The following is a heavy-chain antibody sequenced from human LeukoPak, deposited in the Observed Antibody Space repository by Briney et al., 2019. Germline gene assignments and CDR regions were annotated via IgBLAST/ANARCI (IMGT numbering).Heavy chain of an antibody. V-gene: IGHV1-3*01. CDR2: INAGNGNT. CDR3: ARAGHTKVWDFDY. J-gene: IGHJ4*02. D-gene: IGHD3-10*01. CDR1: GYTFTSYA. Sequence: ASVKVSCKASGYTFTSYAMHWVRQAPGQRLEWMGWINAGNGNTKYSQKFQGRVTITRDTSASTAYMELSSLRSEDTAVYYCARAGHTKVWDFDYRGQGTLVTVSS.